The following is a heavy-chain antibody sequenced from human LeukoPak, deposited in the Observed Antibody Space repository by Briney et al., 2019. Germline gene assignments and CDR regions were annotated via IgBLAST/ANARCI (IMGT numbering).Heavy chain of an antibody. D-gene: IGHD1-26*01. Sequence: GASVKVSCKISGYALTELSMHWVRQAPGKGLEWMGGFDPEDGETIYAQKFQGRVTMTEDTSTDTAYMELSSLRSEDTAVYYCATQVNPYSGSQRRYFDYWGQGTLVTVSS. CDR3: ATQVNPYSGSQRRYFDY. CDR1: GYALTELS. CDR2: FDPEDGET. V-gene: IGHV1-24*01. J-gene: IGHJ4*02.